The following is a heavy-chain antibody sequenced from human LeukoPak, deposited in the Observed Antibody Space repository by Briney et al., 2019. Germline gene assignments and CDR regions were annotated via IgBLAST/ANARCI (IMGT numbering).Heavy chain of an antibody. CDR1: GGSISSYY. CDR3: ARARQQLGLPLDY. J-gene: IGHJ4*02. Sequence: KPSETLSLTCTVSGGSISSYYWSWIRQPAGKGLEWIGRIYTSGSTNYNPSRKSRVPMSVDTPKNQFSLKLRSVTAADTAVYYCARARQQLGLPLDYWGQGTLVTVSS. CDR2: IYTSGST. V-gene: IGHV4-4*07. D-gene: IGHD6-13*01.